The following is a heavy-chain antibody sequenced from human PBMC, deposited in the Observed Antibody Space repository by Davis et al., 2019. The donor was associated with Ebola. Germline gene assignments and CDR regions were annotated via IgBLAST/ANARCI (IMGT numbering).Heavy chain of an antibody. CDR1: GFTFSSYG. J-gene: IGHJ6*02. V-gene: IGHV3-33*01. CDR2: IWYDGSNK. D-gene: IGHD2-2*02. CDR3: ARVNGGVVVPAAIKYYYYYGMDV. Sequence: GESLKISCAASGFTFSSYGMHWVRQAPGKGLEWVAVIWYDGSNKYYADSVKGRFTISRDNSKNTLYLQMNSLRAEDTAVYYCARVNGGVVVPAAIKYYYYYGMDVWGQGTTVTVSS.